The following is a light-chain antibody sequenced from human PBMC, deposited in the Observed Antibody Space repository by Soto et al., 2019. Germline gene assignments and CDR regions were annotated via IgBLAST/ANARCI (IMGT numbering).Light chain of an antibody. CDR1: QSLLHSNGYNY. CDR2: LGS. J-gene: IGKJ4*01. Sequence: DIVMTQSPLSLPVTPGEPASISCRSSQSLLHSNGYNYLDWYLQKPGQSPQLLIYLGSNRSSGVPDRVSGSGSGTELTLKISRVEAEDVGVYYCMQALQTPVTFGGGTKVEIK. CDR3: MQALQTPVT. V-gene: IGKV2-28*01.